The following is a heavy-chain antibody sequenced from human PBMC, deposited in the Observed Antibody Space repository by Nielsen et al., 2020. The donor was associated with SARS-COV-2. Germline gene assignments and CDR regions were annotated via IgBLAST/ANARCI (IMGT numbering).Heavy chain of an antibody. CDR1: GFTFSSYW. Sequence: GGSLRLSCAASGFTFSSYWMHWVRQAPGKGLVWVSRINSDGSSTSYADSVKGRFTVSRDNAKNTLYLQMNSLRAEDTALYHCAVALSEYYYGMDVWGQGTTVTVSS. J-gene: IGHJ6*02. CDR2: INSDGSST. D-gene: IGHD6-25*01. CDR3: AVALSEYYYGMDV. V-gene: IGHV3-74*01.